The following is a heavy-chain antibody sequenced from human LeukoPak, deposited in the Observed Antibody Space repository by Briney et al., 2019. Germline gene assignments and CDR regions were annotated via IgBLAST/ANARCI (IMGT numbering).Heavy chain of an antibody. D-gene: IGHD3-3*01. CDR3: AREASVMGSGYYGYNWFDP. CDR1: GYTFTSYY. V-gene: IGHV1-46*01. J-gene: IGHJ5*02. Sequence: GASVKVSCKASGYTFTSYYVHWVRQAPGQGLEWMGIINPSGGSTSCAQKFQGRVTMTRDTSTSTVYMELSSLRSEDTAVYYCAREASVMGSGYYGYNWFDPWGQGTLVTVSS. CDR2: INPSGGST.